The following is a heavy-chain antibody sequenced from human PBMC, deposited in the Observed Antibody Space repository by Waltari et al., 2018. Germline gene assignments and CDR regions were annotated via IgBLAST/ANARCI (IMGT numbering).Heavy chain of an antibody. Sequence: EVQLVESGGGLVQPGGSLRLSCAASGFIFSDHYLDWVRQAPGKGLEWVGQTRNKRHSYTTEYAASVKGRFTISRDDSKNSLYVQMNSLKTEDTAVYYCARWESGAPVNWGRGTLVTVSS. CDR3: ARWESGAPVN. D-gene: IGHD1-26*01. CDR2: TRNKRHSYTT. V-gene: IGHV3-72*01. CDR1: GFIFSDHY. J-gene: IGHJ4*02.